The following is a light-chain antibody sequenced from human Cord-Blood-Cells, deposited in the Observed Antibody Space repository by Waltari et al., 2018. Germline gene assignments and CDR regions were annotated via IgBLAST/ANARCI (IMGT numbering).Light chain of an antibody. CDR3: QQYGSSIFT. J-gene: IGKJ3*01. CDR1: QSVSSSY. V-gene: IGKV3-20*01. CDR2: GAS. Sequence: EIVLTQSPGTLSLSPGERANLSCRASQSVSSSYLAWYQQKPGQAPRLLIYGASSRATGIPDRFSGSGSGTDVTLTISRLEPEDFAVYYCQQYGSSIFTFGPGTKVDIK.